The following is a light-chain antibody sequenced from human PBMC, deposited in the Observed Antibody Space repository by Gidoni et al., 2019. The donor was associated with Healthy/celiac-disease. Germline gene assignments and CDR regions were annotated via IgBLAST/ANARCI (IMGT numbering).Light chain of an antibody. CDR2: SAS. Sequence: DIVMTQSPASLALSLGERATINCKSSQSVLYSSNNKNYLAWYQQKPGQPPKLLIYSASTRESGVPDRFSGSGSGTDFTLTISSLQAEDVAVYYCQQYYSTPLTFGGGTKVEIK. J-gene: IGKJ4*01. CDR3: QQYYSTPLT. CDR1: QSVLYSSNNKNY. V-gene: IGKV4-1*01.